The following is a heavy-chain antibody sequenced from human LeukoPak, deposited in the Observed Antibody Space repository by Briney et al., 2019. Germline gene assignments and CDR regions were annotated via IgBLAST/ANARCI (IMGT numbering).Heavy chain of an antibody. D-gene: IGHD3-3*01. V-gene: IGHV3-49*03. CDR3: TRDRQLAVLRFLEWPPTAWFDP. Sequence: GGSLRLSCTASGFTFGDYAMSWFRQAPGKGLEWVGFIRSKAYGGTTEYAASVKGRFTISRDDSKSIAYLQMNSLKTEDTAVYYCTRDRQLAVLRFLEWPPTAWFDPWGQGTLVTVSS. CDR2: IRSKAYGGTT. CDR1: GFTFGDYA. J-gene: IGHJ5*02.